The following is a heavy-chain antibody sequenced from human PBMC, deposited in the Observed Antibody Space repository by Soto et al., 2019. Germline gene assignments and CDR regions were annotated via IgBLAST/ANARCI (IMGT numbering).Heavy chain of an antibody. V-gene: IGHV4-30-4*01. D-gene: IGHD3-22*01. CDR3: ARDHYCYDSSGYYSIFDY. CDR1: GGSISSGDYY. CDR2: IYYSGSN. Sequence: QVQLQESGPGLVKPSQTLSLTCTVSGGSISSGDYYWSWIRQPPGKGLEWIGYIYYSGSNYYNPALKSRVNLSVDTSKNQFSLKLSSVPAADTALYYCARDHYCYDSSGYYSIFDYWGQGTLVTVSS. J-gene: IGHJ4*02.